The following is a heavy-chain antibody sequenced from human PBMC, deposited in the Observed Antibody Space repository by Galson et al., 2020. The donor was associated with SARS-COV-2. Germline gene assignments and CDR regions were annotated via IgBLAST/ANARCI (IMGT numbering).Heavy chain of an antibody. CDR3: ARDSTDYDAFDI. CDR2: IDTNTGNP. Sequence: VSVKVSCKASGYSFTSYAINWVRQAPGQGLEWMGGIDTNTGNPTYAQGFTGRFVFSLDTSASTAYLQISSLKAEDTAVYYCARDSTDYDAFDIWGQGTMVTVSS. V-gene: IGHV7-4-1*02. J-gene: IGHJ3*02. CDR1: GYSFTSYA. D-gene: IGHD2-8*02.